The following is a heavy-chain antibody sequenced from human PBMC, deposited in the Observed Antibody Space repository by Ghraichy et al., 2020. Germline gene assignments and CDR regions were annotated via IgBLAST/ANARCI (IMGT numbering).Heavy chain of an antibody. V-gene: IGHV3-43D*04. J-gene: IGHJ4*02. Sequence: GESLNISCAASGFTFDDYAMHWVRQAPGKGLEWVSLISWDGGSTYYADSVKGRFTISRDNSKNSLYLQMNSLRAEDTALYYCAKDTIYGSGSLPDYWGQGTLVTVSS. CDR3: AKDTIYGSGSLPDY. CDR2: ISWDGGST. CDR1: GFTFDDYA. D-gene: IGHD3-10*01.